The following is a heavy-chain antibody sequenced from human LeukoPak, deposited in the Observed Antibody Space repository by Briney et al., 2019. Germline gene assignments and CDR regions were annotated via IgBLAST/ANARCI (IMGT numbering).Heavy chain of an antibody. CDR3: ARPSDRWLRSAPFDY. Sequence: SETLSLTCTVSGGSINGHYWSWIRQPPGKGLEWIGYIYYNGNTNYNPSLKSRVTISVDTSKSQFSLKLSSVTAADTAVYYCARPSDRWLRSAPFDYWGQGTLVTVSS. J-gene: IGHJ4*02. D-gene: IGHD5-12*01. CDR2: IYYNGNT. CDR1: GGSINGHY. V-gene: IGHV4-59*08.